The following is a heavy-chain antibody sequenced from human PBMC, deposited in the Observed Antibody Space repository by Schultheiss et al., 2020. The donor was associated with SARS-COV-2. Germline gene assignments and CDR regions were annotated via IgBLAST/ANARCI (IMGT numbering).Heavy chain of an antibody. D-gene: IGHD1-1*01. V-gene: IGHV3-30*18. CDR1: GFSFSDYY. Sequence: GGSLRLSCAASGFSFSDYYMTWIRQAPGKGLEWVAFISSDGTQKYYQDSVRGRFTVSRDDSENTLYLQMNSLTAEDTAVYYCAKDRTNTWTFDYWGQGTLVTVSS. CDR3: AKDRTNTWTFDY. CDR2: ISSDGTQK. J-gene: IGHJ4*02.